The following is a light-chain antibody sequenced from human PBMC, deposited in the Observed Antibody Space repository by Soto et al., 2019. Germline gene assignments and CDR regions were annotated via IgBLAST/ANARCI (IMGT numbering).Light chain of an antibody. CDR1: QTLSINS. J-gene: IGKJ3*01. V-gene: IGKV3-20*01. CDR2: GAS. Sequence: IWLTQSPGTLSLSPGERATLFCRASQTLSINSLAWYQQKPGQAPRLLIYGASTRHTGIPDRYNGSGSGTDFALTINRLEPEDFAVYYCQQYDGAPLTFGPGTKVNVK. CDR3: QQYDGAPLT.